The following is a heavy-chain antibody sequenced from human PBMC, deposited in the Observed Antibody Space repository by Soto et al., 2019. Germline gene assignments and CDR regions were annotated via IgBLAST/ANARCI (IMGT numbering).Heavy chain of an antibody. D-gene: IGHD1-1*01. J-gene: IGHJ3*02. CDR1: GGFVSSGSYY. CDR2: MSHSGGT. CDR3: ARVERGTATTVVDAFDI. V-gene: IGHV4-34*01. Sequence: QVQLQQWGAGLLKPSETLSLTCAVYGGFVSSGSYYWSWIRQPPGKGLEWIGGMSHSGGTHFNPSLKSRVTISVDTSKNQFSLKMSSVTAADTALYYCARVERGTATTVVDAFDIWGPGTMVTVCS.